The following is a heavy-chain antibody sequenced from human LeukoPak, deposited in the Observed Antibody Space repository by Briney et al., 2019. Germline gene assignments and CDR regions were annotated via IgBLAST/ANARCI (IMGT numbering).Heavy chain of an antibody. Sequence: SETLSLTCTVSGCSISSYYWSWIRQPPGKGLEWIGYIYYSGSTNYNPSPKSRVTISVDTSKNQFSLKLSSVTAADTAVYYCARAGLYCSSTSCYEWANWDYWGQGTLVTVSS. J-gene: IGHJ4*02. V-gene: IGHV4-59*01. CDR2: IYYSGST. D-gene: IGHD2-2*01. CDR1: GCSISSYY. CDR3: ARAGLYCSSTSCYEWANWDY.